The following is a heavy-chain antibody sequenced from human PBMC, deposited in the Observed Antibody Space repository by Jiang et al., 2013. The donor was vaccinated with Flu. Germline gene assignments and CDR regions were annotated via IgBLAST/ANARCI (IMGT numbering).Heavy chain of an antibody. Sequence: GAEVKKPGESLKISCKGSGYSFTSSWIGWVRQMPGKGLEWMGIIYPGDSDTRYSPSFQGQVTISADKSISTAYLQWSSLKASDTAMYYCARGDYYDSSGYRGDFDYWGQGTLVTVSS. V-gene: IGHV5-51*01. J-gene: IGHJ4*02. CDR1: GYSFTSSW. D-gene: IGHD3-22*01. CDR2: IYPGDSDT. CDR3: ARGDYYDSSGYRGDFDY.